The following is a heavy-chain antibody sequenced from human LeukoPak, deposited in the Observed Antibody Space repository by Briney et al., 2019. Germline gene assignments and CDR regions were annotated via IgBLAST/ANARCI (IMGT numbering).Heavy chain of an antibody. CDR1: GGSISSYY. V-gene: IGHV4-59*01. J-gene: IGHJ3*02. D-gene: IGHD1-20*01. CDR3: ARDRPHITGTPGAFDI. Sequence: PSETLSLTCTVSGGSISSYYWSWIRQPPGKGLEWIGYIYYSGSTNYNPSLKSRVTISVDTSKNQFSLKLSSVTAADTAVYYCARDRPHITGTPGAFDIWGQGTMVTVSS. CDR2: IYYSGST.